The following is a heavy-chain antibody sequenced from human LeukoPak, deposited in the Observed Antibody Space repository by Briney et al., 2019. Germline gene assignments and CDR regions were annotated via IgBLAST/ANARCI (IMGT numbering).Heavy chain of an antibody. CDR2: INPNSGGT. CDR3: AGEPGPIYGDYEKISWFDP. D-gene: IGHD4-17*01. CDR1: GYTFTGYY. V-gene: IGHV1-2*02. Sequence: ASVKVSCKASGYTFTGYYMHWVRQAPGQGLEWMGWINPNSGGTNYAQKFQGRVTMTRDTSISTAYMELSRLRSDDTAVYYCAGEPGPIYGDYEKISWFDPWGQGTLVTVSS. J-gene: IGHJ5*02.